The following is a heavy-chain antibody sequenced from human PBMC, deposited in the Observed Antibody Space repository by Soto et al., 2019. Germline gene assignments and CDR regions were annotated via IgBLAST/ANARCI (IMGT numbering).Heavy chain of an antibody. CDR2: TSFDGSSG. CDR1: GFTFSSLG. Sequence: QVQLVESGGGVVQPGRSLRRSCAASGFTFSSLGMHWVRQAPGKGLEWVAVTSFDGSSGYYADSVRGRFTISRDKSNSALCMQMNRLRAEDTAVYYCARPPPAGAGYFDYWGRGTLVTVSP. J-gene: IGHJ4*02. V-gene: IGHV3-30*03. D-gene: IGHD6-19*01. CDR3: ARPPPAGAGYFDY.